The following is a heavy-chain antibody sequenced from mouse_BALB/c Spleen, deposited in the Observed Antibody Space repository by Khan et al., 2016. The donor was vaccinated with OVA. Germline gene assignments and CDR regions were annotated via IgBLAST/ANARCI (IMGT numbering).Heavy chain of an antibody. J-gene: IGHJ2*01. CDR1: GFTFSSYG. Sequence: EVKLVESGGGLVQPGGSRKLSCAASGFTFSSYGMHLVRQAPEKGLEWVAYISGDSSTIYYADTVKGRFTISRDNPKNTLFLQMTSLMSEDTARYYCATSYFYGYYFDYWGPGTTLTVSS. CDR2: ISGDSSTI. V-gene: IGHV5-17*02. D-gene: IGHD1-1*01. CDR3: ATSYFYGYYFDY.